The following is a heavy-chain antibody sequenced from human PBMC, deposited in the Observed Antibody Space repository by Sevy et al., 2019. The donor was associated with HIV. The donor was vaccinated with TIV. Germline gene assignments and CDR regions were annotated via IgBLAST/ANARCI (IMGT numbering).Heavy chain of an antibody. J-gene: IGHJ4*02. Sequence: GGSLRLSCAASGFTFSKYWMGWVRQAPGKGLEWVAKIKQDAGQTYYVDSVKGRFTISRDNAKNSLYLQMNGLRAEDTAVCFCAGDDGNYYFHYWGQGTLVTVSS. V-gene: IGHV3-7*01. CDR3: AGDDGNYYFHY. CDR2: IKQDAGQT. D-gene: IGHD1-7*01. CDR1: GFTFSKYW.